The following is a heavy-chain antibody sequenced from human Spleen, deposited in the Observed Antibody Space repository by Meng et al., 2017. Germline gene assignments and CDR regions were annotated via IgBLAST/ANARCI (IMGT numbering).Heavy chain of an antibody. CDR3: VRDEDISAAGKLFGDY. V-gene: IGHV1-18*01. Sequence: QVQLGQSGAEVKKPGASVKVSCKAFGYTFTSYGISWVRQAPGQGLEWMGWISAYNGNTNYAQKLQGRVTMTTDTSTSTAYMELRSLRSDDTAIYYCVRDEDISAAGKLFGDYWGQGTLVTVSS. J-gene: IGHJ4*02. CDR2: ISAYNGNT. D-gene: IGHD6-13*01. CDR1: GYTFTSYG.